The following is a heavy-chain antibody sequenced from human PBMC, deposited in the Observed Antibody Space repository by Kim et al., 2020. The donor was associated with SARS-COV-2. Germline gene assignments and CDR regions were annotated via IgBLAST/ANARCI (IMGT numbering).Heavy chain of an antibody. CDR3: AKETRLWFGELSGVTDY. D-gene: IGHD3-10*01. CDR2: ISGSGGST. Sequence: GGSLRLSCAASGFTFSSYAMSWVRQAPGKGLEWVSAISGSGGSTYYADSVKGRFTISRDNSKNTLYLQMNSLRAEDTAVYYCAKETRLWFGELSGVTDYWGQGTLVTVSS. CDR1: GFTFSSYA. V-gene: IGHV3-23*01. J-gene: IGHJ4*02.